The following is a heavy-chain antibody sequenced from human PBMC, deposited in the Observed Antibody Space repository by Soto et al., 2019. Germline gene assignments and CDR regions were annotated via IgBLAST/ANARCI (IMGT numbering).Heavy chain of an antibody. Sequence: EVQLVESGGGLVQPGRSLRLSCAASGFTFDDYAMHWVRQAPGKGLEWVSGISWNSGSIDYADSVKGRFTISRDNAKNSLYLQMNSLRVEDTALYYCAKDGGAAAFPPDWFEPWGQGTLVTVSS. D-gene: IGHD6-13*01. J-gene: IGHJ5*02. CDR1: GFTFDDYA. CDR3: AKDGGAAAFPPDWFEP. CDR2: ISWNSGSI. V-gene: IGHV3-9*01.